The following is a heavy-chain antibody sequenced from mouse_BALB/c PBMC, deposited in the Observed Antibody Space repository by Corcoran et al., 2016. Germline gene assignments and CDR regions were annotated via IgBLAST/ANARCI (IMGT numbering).Heavy chain of an antibody. Sequence: QVQLQQSGAELMKPGASVKISCKATGYTFSSYWIEWVKQRPGHGLEWIGEILPGSGSTNYNEKFKGKATFTADTSSNTAYMQLSSLTSEDSAVYYCARGVVVHYAMDYWGQGTSVTVSS. CDR1: GYTFSSYW. D-gene: IGHD1-1*01. CDR2: ILPGSGST. J-gene: IGHJ4*01. CDR3: ARGVVVHYAMDY. V-gene: IGHV1-9*01.